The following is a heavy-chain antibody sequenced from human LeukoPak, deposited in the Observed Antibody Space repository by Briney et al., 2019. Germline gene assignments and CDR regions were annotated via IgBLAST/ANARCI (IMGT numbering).Heavy chain of an antibody. CDR1: GFSFSSSY. D-gene: IGHD3-10*01. J-gene: IGHJ4*02. CDR2: IKQDGNEK. Sequence: PGGSLRLSCVASGFSFSSSYMSWVRQAPGKGLEWVANIKQDGNEKHYVDSVKGRFTISRDNAKSSLYLQMNRLRADDTAVYYCARDPRGSEYSHFDSWGQGTLATVSS. CDR3: ARDPRGSEYSHFDS. V-gene: IGHV3-7*01.